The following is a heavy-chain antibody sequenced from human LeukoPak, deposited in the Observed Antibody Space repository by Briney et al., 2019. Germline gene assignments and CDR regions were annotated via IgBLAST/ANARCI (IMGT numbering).Heavy chain of an antibody. CDR2: ISSSSSYI. CDR3: ARDIDTAMATEDY. Sequence: GGSLRLSCAASGFTFSSYSMNWVRQAAGKGLEWVSSISSSSSYIYYADSVKGRFTISRDNAKNSLYLQMNSLRAEDTAVYYCARDIDTAMATEDYWGQGTLVTVSS. CDR1: GFTFSSYS. D-gene: IGHD5-18*01. J-gene: IGHJ4*02. V-gene: IGHV3-21*01.